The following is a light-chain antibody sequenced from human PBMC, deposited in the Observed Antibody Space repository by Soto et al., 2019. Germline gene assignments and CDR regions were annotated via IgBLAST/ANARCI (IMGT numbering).Light chain of an antibody. V-gene: IGKV3-15*01. CDR2: DTS. CDR3: QQYNNWPPIT. Sequence: EIVMPQSPATLSVSPGESSTLSCRASQSISIKLAWYQQKPGQAPRLVIYDTSTRATGIPARFSGSGSGTEFTLTISSLQSEDFAVYYCQQYNNWPPITFGQGTRLEIK. CDR1: QSISIK. J-gene: IGKJ5*01.